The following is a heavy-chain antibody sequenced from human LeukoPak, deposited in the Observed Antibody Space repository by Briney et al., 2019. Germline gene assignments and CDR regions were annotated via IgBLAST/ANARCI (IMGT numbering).Heavy chain of an antibody. Sequence: GGSLRLSCGASGFTFSNAWMSWVRQAPGKGLEWVGRIKSKTDGGTTDYAAPVKGRFTISRDDSKNTLYLQMNSLKTEDTAVYYCTTGPSYCSSTSCYLLDYWGQGTLVTVSS. V-gene: IGHV3-15*01. J-gene: IGHJ4*02. D-gene: IGHD2-2*01. CDR2: IKSKTDGGTT. CDR1: GFTFSNAW. CDR3: TTGPSYCSSTSCYLLDY.